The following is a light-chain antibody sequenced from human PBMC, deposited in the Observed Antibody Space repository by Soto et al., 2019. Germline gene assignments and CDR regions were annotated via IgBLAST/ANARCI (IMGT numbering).Light chain of an antibody. V-gene: IGLV2-11*01. Sequence: QSALPQPRSVSGSPGQSVTISCTGTSSDLGGYNYVSWYQQHPGKAPKLMIYDVSKRPSGVPDRFSASKSGNTASLTISGLQAEDEADYFCCSYAGSYTLVFGGGTQLTVL. CDR1: SSDLGGYNY. CDR2: DVS. CDR3: CSYAGSYTLV. J-gene: IGLJ2*01.